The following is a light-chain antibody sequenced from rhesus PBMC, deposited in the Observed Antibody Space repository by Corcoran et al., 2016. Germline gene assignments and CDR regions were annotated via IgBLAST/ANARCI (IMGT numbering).Light chain of an antibody. CDR1: ENVNNY. V-gene: IGKV1-74*01. CDR2: KAS. J-gene: IGKJ2*01. CDR3: QHGYGTPYS. Sequence: DIQMTQSPSSLSASVGDRVTITCRVSENVNNYLNWYQQKPGKAPKLLIYKASTLQSGVPSRFSGSGSWTYYTFTISSLQPEDVATYYCQHGYGTPYSFGQGTKVEIK.